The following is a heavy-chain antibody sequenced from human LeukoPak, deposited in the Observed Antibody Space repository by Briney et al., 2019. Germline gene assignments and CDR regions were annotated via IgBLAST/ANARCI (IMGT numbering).Heavy chain of an antibody. CDR3: ARGIGSLAFDY. Sequence: GGSLRLSCAASGFTFSSYSMNWVRQAPGKGLEWVSSISSSNSYIYYADSVKGRFTISRDNAKNSLYLQMNSVRAEDTAVYYCARGIGSLAFDYWGQGTLVTVSS. D-gene: IGHD1-26*01. J-gene: IGHJ4*02. CDR1: GFTFSSYS. V-gene: IGHV3-21*01. CDR2: ISSSNSYI.